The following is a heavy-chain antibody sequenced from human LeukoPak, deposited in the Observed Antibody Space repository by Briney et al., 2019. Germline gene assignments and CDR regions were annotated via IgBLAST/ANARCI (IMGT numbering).Heavy chain of an antibody. J-gene: IGHJ3*02. CDR2: INHSGST. V-gene: IGHV4-34*01. CDR3: ARVRATRLRIAFDI. Sequence: SETLSLTCAVYGGSLSGYYWSWIRQPPGKGLEWIGEINHSGSTNYNPSLKSRVTISVDTSKNQFSLKLSSVTAADTAVYYCARVRATRLRIAFDIWGQGTMVTVSS. CDR1: GGSLSGYY. D-gene: IGHD1-26*01.